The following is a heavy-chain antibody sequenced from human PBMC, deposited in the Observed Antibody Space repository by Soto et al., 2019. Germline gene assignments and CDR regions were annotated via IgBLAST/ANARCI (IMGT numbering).Heavy chain of an antibody. CDR2: IYYSGST. Sequence: QLQLQESGPGLVKPSETLSLTCTVSGGSISSSSYYWGWIRQPPGKGLEWIGSIYYSGSTYYNPSLKSRVTLSVDTSKNQFSLKLSSVTAADTAVYYCARRPWTGYCSGGSCYSDYWGQGTLVTVSS. CDR1: GGSISSSSYY. D-gene: IGHD2-15*01. J-gene: IGHJ4*02. V-gene: IGHV4-39*01. CDR3: ARRPWTGYCSGGSCYSDY.